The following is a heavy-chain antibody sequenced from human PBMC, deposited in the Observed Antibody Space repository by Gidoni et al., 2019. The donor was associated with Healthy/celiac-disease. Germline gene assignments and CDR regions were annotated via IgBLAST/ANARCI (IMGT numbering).Heavy chain of an antibody. J-gene: IGHJ5*02. CDR3: AKESEMATTPYNWFDP. D-gene: IGHD5-12*01. CDR2: ISGSGGST. CDR1: GFTLSSYA. Sequence: EVQLLESGGGLVQPGGSLRLSCAASGFTLSSYAMSWVRQAPGQGLEWVSAISGSGGSTYSADSVKGRFTISRDNSKNTLYLQMNSLRAEDTAVYYCAKESEMATTPYNWFDPWGQGTLVTVSS. V-gene: IGHV3-23*01.